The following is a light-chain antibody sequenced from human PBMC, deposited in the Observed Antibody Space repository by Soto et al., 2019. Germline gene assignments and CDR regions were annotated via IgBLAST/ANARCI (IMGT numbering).Light chain of an antibody. J-gene: IGLJ1*01. Sequence: QSVLTQPASVSGSPGQSITISCTGTSSDVGSYNLVSLYQQHPGKAPKLMIYEGNKRPSGVSTRFSGSKSANTASLTISGLQTEDEADYYCCSYAGTNTFVFGTGTKLTVL. CDR3: CSYAGTNTFV. CDR1: SSDVGSYNL. V-gene: IGLV2-23*01. CDR2: EGN.